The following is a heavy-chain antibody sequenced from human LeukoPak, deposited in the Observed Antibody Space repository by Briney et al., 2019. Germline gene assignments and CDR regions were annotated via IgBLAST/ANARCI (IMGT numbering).Heavy chain of an antibody. V-gene: IGHV1-69*13. CDR2: IIPIFGTA. J-gene: IGHJ4*02. D-gene: IGHD6-19*01. Sequence: SVKGSCKAPGGTSTSYAINSVRHAPGQGLEWMGGIIPIFGTANYAQKFQGRVTITEDESTSAAYTELSSLRSEETAVYYCAGGPFFSSGLYWGQGTLVPVSS. CDR1: GGTSTSYA. CDR3: AGGPFFSSGLY.